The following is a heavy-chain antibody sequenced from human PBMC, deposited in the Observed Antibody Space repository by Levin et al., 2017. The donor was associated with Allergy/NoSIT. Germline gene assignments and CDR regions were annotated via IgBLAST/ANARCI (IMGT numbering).Heavy chain of an antibody. J-gene: IGHJ3*01. Sequence: GGSLRLSCAASGFPFTSFAMGWVRQSPGKGLEWVSAIGYGGAGTHYADSVKGRFTISRDTSENTLFLQMNSLTAEDTAVYYCAKGHGGAYLPDAFDVWGQGTMVTVS. D-gene: IGHD2-21*01. V-gene: IGHV3-23*01. CDR1: GFPFTSFA. CDR2: IGYGGAGT. CDR3: AKGHGGAYLPDAFDV.